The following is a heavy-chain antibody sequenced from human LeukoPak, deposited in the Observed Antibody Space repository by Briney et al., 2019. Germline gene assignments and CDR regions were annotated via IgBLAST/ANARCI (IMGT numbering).Heavy chain of an antibody. CDR1: GYSFTSHY. Sequence: GASVKVSCKASGYSFTSHYMHWVRQAPGQGLEWMGIINPSGGSTSYAQKFQGRVTMTRDMSTSTVYMELSSLRSEDTAVYYCARVFQERGQQLALDYWGQGTLVTVSS. D-gene: IGHD6-13*01. CDR2: INPSGGST. J-gene: IGHJ4*02. V-gene: IGHV1-46*01. CDR3: ARVFQERGQQLALDY.